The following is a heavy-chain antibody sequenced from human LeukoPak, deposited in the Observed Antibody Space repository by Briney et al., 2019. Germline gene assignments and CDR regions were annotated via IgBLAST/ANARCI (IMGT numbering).Heavy chain of an antibody. Sequence: ASVKVSCKASGHTFTGYYMHWVRQAPRQGLEWMGRINPNSGGTNYAQKFQGRVTMTRDTSISTAYMELSRLRSDDTAVYYCARGLGTYGGNFLWGQGTLVTVSS. V-gene: IGHV1-2*06. CDR3: ARGLGTYGGNFL. D-gene: IGHD4-23*01. CDR2: INPNSGGT. J-gene: IGHJ4*02. CDR1: GHTFTGYY.